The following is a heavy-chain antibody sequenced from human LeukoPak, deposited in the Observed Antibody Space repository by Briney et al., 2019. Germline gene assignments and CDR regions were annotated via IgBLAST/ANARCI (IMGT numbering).Heavy chain of an antibody. V-gene: IGHV3-49*04. J-gene: IGHJ6*02. CDR3: VSDGLGYYYGMDV. D-gene: IGHD5-24*01. Sequence: QAGGSLRLSCIASGFTFGDHAMSWVRQAPGKGLEWVGFIRSKAYRGTIAYAASVKGRFIISRDDSKNSLYLQMNSLKTEDTAVYYCVSDGLGYYYGMDVWGQGTTVTVSS. CDR2: IRSKAYRGTI. CDR1: GFTFGDHA.